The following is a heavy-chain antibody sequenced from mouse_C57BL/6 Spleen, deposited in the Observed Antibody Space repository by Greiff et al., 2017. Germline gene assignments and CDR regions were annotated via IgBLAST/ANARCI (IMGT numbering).Heavy chain of an antibody. Sequence: VQLQQPGAELVKPGASVKMSCTASGYTFTSYWITWVKQRPGQGLEWIGDIYPGSGSTNYNEKFKSKATLTVDTSSSTAYMQLSSLTSEDSAVYYCARCTTVVATRAMYYWGQGTSVTVSS. CDR1: GYTFTSYW. V-gene: IGHV1-55*01. J-gene: IGHJ4*01. CDR2: IYPGSGST. CDR3: ARCTTVVATRAMYY. D-gene: IGHD1-1*01.